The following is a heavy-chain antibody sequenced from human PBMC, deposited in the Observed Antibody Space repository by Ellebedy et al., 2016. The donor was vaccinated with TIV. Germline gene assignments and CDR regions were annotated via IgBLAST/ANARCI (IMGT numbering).Heavy chain of an antibody. V-gene: IGHV1-18*01. CDR1: GYTFTSYG. J-gene: IGHJ4*02. CDR2: ISAYNGNT. CDR3: AREPYYDILTGYPPRPHFDY. D-gene: IGHD3-9*01. Sequence: AASVKVSCKASGYTFTSYGISWVRQAPGQGLEWMGWISAYNGNTNYAQKLQGRVTMTTDTSTSTAYMELRSLRSDDTAVYYCAREPYYDILTGYPPRPHFDYWGQGTLVTVSS.